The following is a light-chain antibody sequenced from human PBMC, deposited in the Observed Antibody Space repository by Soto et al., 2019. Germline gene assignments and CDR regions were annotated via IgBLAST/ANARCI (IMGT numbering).Light chain of an antibody. Sequence: IVLTQSPATLSLSRGEGSTLSCRASQSVSSYLAWYQQKPGQAPRLLIYDASNRATGIPARFSGSGSGTDFTLTISSLEPEDFAVYYCQQRSNWPPITFGQGTRLEIK. CDR1: QSVSSY. CDR3: QQRSNWPPIT. CDR2: DAS. J-gene: IGKJ5*01. V-gene: IGKV3-11*01.